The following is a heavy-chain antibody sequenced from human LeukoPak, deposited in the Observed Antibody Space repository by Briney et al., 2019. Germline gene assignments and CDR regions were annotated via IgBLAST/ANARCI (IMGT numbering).Heavy chain of an antibody. V-gene: IGHV4-34*01. D-gene: IGHD6-19*01. CDR1: GGSISSYY. CDR2: INHSGST. CDR3: ARGPRIAVAGRRSWFDP. Sequence: SETLSLTCTVSGGSISSYYWSWIRQHPGKGLEWIGEINHSGSTNYNPSLKSRVTISVDTSKNQFSLKLSSVTAADTAVYYCARGPRIAVAGRRSWFDPWGQGTLVTVSS. J-gene: IGHJ5*02.